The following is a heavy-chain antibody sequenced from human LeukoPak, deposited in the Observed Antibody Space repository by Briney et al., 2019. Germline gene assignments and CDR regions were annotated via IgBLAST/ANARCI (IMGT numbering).Heavy chain of an antibody. D-gene: IGHD3-22*01. V-gene: IGHV3-21*01. CDR3: ARDVYYDSSGHFDY. J-gene: IGHJ4*02. CDR1: GFSFRDFW. CDR2: IRSSSSYI. Sequence: KPGGSLRLSCAASGFSFRDFWMTWVRQAPGKGLEWVSSIRSSSSYIYYADSVKGRFTISRDNAKNSLYLQMNSLRAEDTAVYYCARDVYYDSSGHFDYWGQGTLVTVSS.